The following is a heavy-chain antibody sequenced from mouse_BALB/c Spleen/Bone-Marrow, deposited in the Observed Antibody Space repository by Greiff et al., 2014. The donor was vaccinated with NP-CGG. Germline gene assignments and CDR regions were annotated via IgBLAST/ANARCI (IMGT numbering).Heavy chain of an antibody. D-gene: IGHD6-1*01. CDR3: ARWASSMDY. V-gene: IGHV1-14*01. CDR1: GYTFTSYV. J-gene: IGHJ4*01. Sequence: VQLKEFGPELVKPGASVKMSCKASGYTFTSYVMHWVKQKPGQGLEWIGYINPYNDGTKYNEKFKGKATLTSDKSSSTAYMELSSLTSEDSAVYYCARWASSMDYWGQGTSVTVSS. CDR2: INPYNDGT.